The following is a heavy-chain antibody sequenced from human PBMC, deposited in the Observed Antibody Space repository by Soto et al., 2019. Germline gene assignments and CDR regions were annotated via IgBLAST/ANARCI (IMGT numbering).Heavy chain of an antibody. Sequence: QVQLVQSGAEVKKPGSSVKVSCKASGGTFNSYAISWVRQAPGQGLEWMGGIIPIFGTANYAQNFQCRVAITADESTSAAYMQLRSLRSEDTAVYYCALWGFRDGNMSKNNYGMDVWGQGTTVNVSS. V-gene: IGHV1-69*01. CDR3: ALWGFRDGNMSKNNYGMDV. CDR1: GGTFNSYA. J-gene: IGHJ6*02. D-gene: IGHD3-10*01. CDR2: IIPIFGTA.